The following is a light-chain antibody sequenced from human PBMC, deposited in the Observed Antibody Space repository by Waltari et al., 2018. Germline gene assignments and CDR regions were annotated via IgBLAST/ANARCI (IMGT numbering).Light chain of an antibody. V-gene: IGKV1-5*03. CDR2: KAS. Sequence: DIQMTQSPSTLSAYVGDRVTMTCRATQNIGTSLAWYQQKPGKAPSLLIYKASSLQGDVPSRFSGSGSGTVFTLTISSLQPDDFATYHCLQYDAFTWAFGQGT. CDR1: QNIGTS. CDR3: LQYDAFTWA. J-gene: IGKJ1*01.